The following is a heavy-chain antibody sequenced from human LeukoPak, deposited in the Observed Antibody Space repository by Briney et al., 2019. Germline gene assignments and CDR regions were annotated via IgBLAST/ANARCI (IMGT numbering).Heavy chain of an antibody. Sequence: SETLSLTCTVSGGSISSSSYYWGWIRQPPGKGLEWIGSIYYSGSTYYNPSLKSRVTKSVDTSKNQFSLKLSSVTAADTAVYYCATSWEGYCSGGSCSKPHYYYYGMDVWGQGTTVTVSS. CDR3: ATSWEGYCSGGSCSKPHYYYYGMDV. CDR1: GGSISSSSYY. D-gene: IGHD2-15*01. J-gene: IGHJ6*02. V-gene: IGHV4-39*01. CDR2: IYYSGST.